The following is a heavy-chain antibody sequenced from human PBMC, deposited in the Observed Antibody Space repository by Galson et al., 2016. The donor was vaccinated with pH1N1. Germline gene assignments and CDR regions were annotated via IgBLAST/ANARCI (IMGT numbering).Heavy chain of an antibody. J-gene: IGHJ4*02. CDR1: GVTFSTFA. CDR3: AGDRHYGDGRAFDH. CDR2: IIPILGMT. Sequence: SVKVSCKASGVTFSTFAITWVRQAPGQGLEWMGRIIPILGMTNYAQRFHGRVTITADTSTYTAYMELSSLRSDDTAMYYCAGDRHYGDGRAFDHWGRGTLVTVSS. D-gene: IGHD3-16*01. V-gene: IGHV1-69*04.